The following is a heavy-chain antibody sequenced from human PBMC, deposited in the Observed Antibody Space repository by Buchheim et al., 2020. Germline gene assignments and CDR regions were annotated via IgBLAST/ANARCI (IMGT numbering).Heavy chain of an antibody. CDR2: ISCSGGST. CDR1: GFTFSSYA. J-gene: IGHJ4*02. Sequence: EVQLLESGGGLVQPGGSLRLSCAASGFTFSSYAMSWVRQAPGKGLEWVSAISCSGGSTYYADSVKGRFTLSRDNSKNTLYLQMNSLRAEDTAVYYCAKTVSIQLWGPYYFDYWGQGTL. V-gene: IGHV3-23*01. CDR3: AKTVSIQLWGPYYFDY. D-gene: IGHD5-18*01.